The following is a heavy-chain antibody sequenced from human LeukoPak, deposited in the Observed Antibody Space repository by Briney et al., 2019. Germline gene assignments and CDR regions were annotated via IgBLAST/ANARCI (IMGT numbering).Heavy chain of an antibody. CDR2: IWYDGSNK. D-gene: IGHD6-6*01. CDR1: GSTFSSYG. Sequence: PGGSLRLSCAASGSTFSSYGMHWVRQAPGKGLEWVAVIWYDGSNKYYADSVKGRFTISRDNSKNTLYLQMNSLRAEDTAVYYCAKAREYSSSGVADDAFDIWGQGTMVTVSS. J-gene: IGHJ3*02. V-gene: IGHV3-30*02. CDR3: AKAREYSSSGVADDAFDI.